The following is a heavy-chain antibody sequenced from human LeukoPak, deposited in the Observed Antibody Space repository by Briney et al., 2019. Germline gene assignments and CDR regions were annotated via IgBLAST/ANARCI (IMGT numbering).Heavy chain of an antibody. J-gene: IGHJ5*02. Sequence: SETLSLTCTVSGYSISSGYYWGWIRQPPGKGLEWTGSIDHSGSTYYNPPLKSRITISVDTSKNQFSLKLSSVTAADTAVYYCARDELWAAAGKENWFDPWGQGTLVTVSS. D-gene: IGHD6-13*01. V-gene: IGHV4-38-2*02. CDR1: GYSISSGYY. CDR2: IDHSGST. CDR3: ARDELWAAAGKENWFDP.